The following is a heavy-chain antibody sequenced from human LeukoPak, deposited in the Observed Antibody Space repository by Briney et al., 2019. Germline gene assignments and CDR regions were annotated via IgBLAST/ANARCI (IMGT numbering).Heavy chain of an antibody. J-gene: IGHJ5*02. CDR1: GGSISSYY. CDR2: IYTTGST. CDR3: ARTHSSRYNWFDP. D-gene: IGHD6-13*01. Sequence: PSETLSLTCTVSGGSISSYYWSWIRQPPGKGLEWIGRIYTTGSTNYNPSLKSRVTMSVGTSKNQFSLTLSSVTAADTAVYYCARTHSSRYNWFDPWGQGTLVTVSS. V-gene: IGHV4-4*07.